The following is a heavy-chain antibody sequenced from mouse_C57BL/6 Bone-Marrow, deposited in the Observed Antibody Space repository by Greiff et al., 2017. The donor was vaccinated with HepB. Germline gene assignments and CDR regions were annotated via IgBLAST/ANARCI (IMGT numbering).Heavy chain of an antibody. CDR1: GFSFTSYG. CDR2: IWSDGST. J-gene: IGHJ1*03. V-gene: IGHV2-6-1*01. D-gene: IGHD1-1*01. CDR3: ARHGATVVATDWYFDV. Sequence: QVHVKQSGPGLVAPSQSLSITCTVSGFSFTSYGVHWVRQPPGKGLEWLVVIWSDGSTTYNSALKSRLSISKDNSKSQVFLKMNSLQTDDTAMYYCARHGATVVATDWYFDVWGTGTTVTVSS.